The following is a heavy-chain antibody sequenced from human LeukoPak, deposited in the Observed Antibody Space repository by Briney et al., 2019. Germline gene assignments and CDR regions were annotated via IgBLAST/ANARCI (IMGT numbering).Heavy chain of an antibody. V-gene: IGHV5-51*01. CDR2: TYPGGSDT. Sequence: GESLKISCKGSGYSFTSYWIGWVRQMPGKGLEWMGITYPGGSDTRYSPSFQGQVTISADKSISTAYLQWSSLKASDTAMYYCFQASSSSFDYWGQGTLVTVSS. CDR3: FQASSSSFDY. D-gene: IGHD6-6*01. CDR1: GYSFTSYW. J-gene: IGHJ4*02.